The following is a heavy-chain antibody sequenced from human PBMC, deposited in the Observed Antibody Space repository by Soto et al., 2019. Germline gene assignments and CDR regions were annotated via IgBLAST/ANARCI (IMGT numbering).Heavy chain of an antibody. CDR3: AKIGRPGGVYCSGGNGYFDS. D-gene: IGHD2-15*01. CDR1: GFTFSSYA. CDR2: IWHDGSNK. V-gene: IGHV3-33*06. Sequence: GGSLRLACVASGFTFSSYAIHWVRQAPGKGLEWVATIWHDGSNKYYPDSVKGRFTISRDNAKNTVDLQMNSLRAEDTVVYHCAKIGRPGGVYCSGGNGYFDSWGQRTPVTVSS. J-gene: IGHJ4*02.